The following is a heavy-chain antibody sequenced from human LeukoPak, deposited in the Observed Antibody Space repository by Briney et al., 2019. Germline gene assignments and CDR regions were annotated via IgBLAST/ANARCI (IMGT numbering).Heavy chain of an antibody. J-gene: IGHJ4*02. CDR3: ARGSYGVFDY. CDR1: GFTFSSYW. D-gene: IGHD3-10*01. CDR2: IKQDGSEK. V-gene: IGHV3-7*01. Sequence: GGSPGLSCAASGFTFSSYWMTWVRQAPGKGLEWVANIKQDGSEKYYVDYVKGRFTISRDNAKNSLYLQMNSLRAEDTAVYYCARGSYGVFDYWGQGTLVTVSS.